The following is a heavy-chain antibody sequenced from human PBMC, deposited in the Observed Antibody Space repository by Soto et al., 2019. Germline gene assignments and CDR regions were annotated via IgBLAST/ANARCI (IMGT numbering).Heavy chain of an antibody. CDR1: GGSLSDYF. CDR3: ARETRLGFDY. CDR2: INHSGST. J-gene: IGHJ4*02. Sequence: SETLSLTCVVSGGSLSDYFWSWIRQPPGKGLEWIGEINHSGSTNYNPSLKSRVTISVDTSKNQFSLKLSSVTAADTAVYYCARETRLGFDYWGQGTLVTVSS. V-gene: IGHV4-34*01.